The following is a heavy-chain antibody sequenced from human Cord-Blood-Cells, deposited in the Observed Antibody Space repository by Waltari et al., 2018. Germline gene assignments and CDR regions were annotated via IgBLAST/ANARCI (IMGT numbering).Heavy chain of an antibody. CDR1: GGSFSGYY. Sequence: QVQLQQWGAGLLKPSETLSLTCAVYGGSFSGYYWSWIRQPPGKGLEWIGEINHSESTNHNPSLKSRVTISVDTSKNQFSLKLSSVTAADTAVYYCALAPWFGELLYAFDIWGQGTMVTVSS. CDR2: INHSEST. D-gene: IGHD3-10*01. CDR3: ALAPWFGELLYAFDI. J-gene: IGHJ3*02. V-gene: IGHV4-34*01.